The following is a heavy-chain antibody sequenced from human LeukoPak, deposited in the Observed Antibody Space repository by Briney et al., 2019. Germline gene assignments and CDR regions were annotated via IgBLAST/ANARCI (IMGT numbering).Heavy chain of an antibody. V-gene: IGHV4-34*01. CDR2: INHSGST. Sequence: SETPSLTCAVYGGSFSGYYWSWIRQPPGKGLERIGEINHSGSTNYNPSLKSRVTISVDTSKNQFSLKLSSVTAADTAVYYCARGHNYYGSGSHRYWGQGTLVTVSS. J-gene: IGHJ4*02. D-gene: IGHD3-10*01. CDR3: ARGHNYYGSGSHRY. CDR1: GGSFSGYY.